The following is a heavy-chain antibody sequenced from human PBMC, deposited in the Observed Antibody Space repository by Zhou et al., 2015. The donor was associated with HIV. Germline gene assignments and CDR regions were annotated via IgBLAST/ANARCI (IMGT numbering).Heavy chain of an antibody. CDR1: GYTFSSYG. V-gene: IGHV1-18*01. J-gene: IGHJ4*02. D-gene: IGHD6-6*01. CDR3: ARDIEYSSSSYFDY. CDR2: ISAYNGNT. Sequence: QVQLVQSGPEVKKPGASVKVSCKASGYTFSSYGISWVRQAPGQGLEWMGWISAYNGNTNYAQKLQGRVTMTTDTSTRTAYMELSSLRSEDTAVYYCARDIEYSSSSYFDYWGQGTLVTVSS.